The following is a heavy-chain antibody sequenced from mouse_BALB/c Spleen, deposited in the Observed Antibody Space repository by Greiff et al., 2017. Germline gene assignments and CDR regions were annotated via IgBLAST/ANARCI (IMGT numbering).Heavy chain of an antibody. V-gene: IGHV7-3*02. J-gene: IGHJ3*01. D-gene: IGHD2-3*01. Sequence: EVQGVESGGGLVQPGGSLRLSCATSGFTFTDYYMSWVRQPPGKALEWLGFIRNKANVYTTEYSASVKGRFTISRDNSQSILYLQMNTLRAEDSATYYCARDDGSHRFAYWGQGTLVTVSA. CDR1: GFTFTDYY. CDR2: IRNKANVYTT. CDR3: ARDDGSHRFAY.